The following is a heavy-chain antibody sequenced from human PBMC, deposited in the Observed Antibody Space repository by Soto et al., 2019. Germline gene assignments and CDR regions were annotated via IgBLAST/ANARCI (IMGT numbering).Heavy chain of an antibody. V-gene: IGHV4-39*01. J-gene: IGHJ4*02. Sequence: PSETLSLTCTVSGGSISDDTYYWGWIRQPPGKGLEWIGCMYYSGSSSYNPSLKSRVTMSVDRSKNQLSLRLTSVTAADTAVYYCARVPDYWGQGTLVTVSS. CDR3: ARVPDY. CDR1: GGSISDDTYY. CDR2: MYYSGSS.